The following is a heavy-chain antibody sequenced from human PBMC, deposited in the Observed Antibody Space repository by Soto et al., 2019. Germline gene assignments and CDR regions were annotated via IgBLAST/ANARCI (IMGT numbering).Heavy chain of an antibody. D-gene: IGHD3-10*01. J-gene: IGHJ4*02. CDR3: ARGRGGGEFDY. V-gene: IGHV4-59*01. CDR1: GGSISSYY. Sequence: SETLSLTCTVSGGSISSYYWSWIRQPPGKGLEWIGYIYYSGSTNYNPSLKSRVTISVDKSKNQFSLKLSSGTAADTAVYYWARGRGGGEFDYWGQGTLVTVSS. CDR2: IYYSGST.